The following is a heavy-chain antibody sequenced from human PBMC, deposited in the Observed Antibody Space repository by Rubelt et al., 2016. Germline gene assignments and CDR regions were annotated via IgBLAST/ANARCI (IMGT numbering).Heavy chain of an antibody. V-gene: IGHV4-39*07. CDR3: GKMMVGATGD. Sequence: QLQLQESGPGLVKPSETLSLTCTVSGGSISSSSFYWGWIRQSPGKGLEWIGTVYYTGNTYYSPSLKSRVTISIDTSNNRFSLRLRSVTAADTALYYCGKMMVGATGDWGQGTQVTVSS. D-gene: IGHD1-26*01. CDR2: VYYTGNT. J-gene: IGHJ4*02. CDR1: GGSISSSSFY.